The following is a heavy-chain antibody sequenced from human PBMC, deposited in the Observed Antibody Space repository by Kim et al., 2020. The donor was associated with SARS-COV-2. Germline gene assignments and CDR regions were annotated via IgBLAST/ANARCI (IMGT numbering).Heavy chain of an antibody. CDR3: ARDFRFGEDDAFDI. CDR1: GFTFSSYG. D-gene: IGHD3-10*01. V-gene: IGHV3-33*01. CDR2: IWYDGSNK. Sequence: GGSLRLSCAASGFTFSSYGMHWVRQAPGKGLEWVAVIWYDGSNKYYADSVMGRFTISRDNSKNTLYLQMNSLRAEDTAVYYCARDFRFGEDDAFDIWGQGTMVTVSS. J-gene: IGHJ3*02.